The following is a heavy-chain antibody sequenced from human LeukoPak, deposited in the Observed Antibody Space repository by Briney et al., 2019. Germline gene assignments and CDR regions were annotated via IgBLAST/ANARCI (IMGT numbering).Heavy chain of an antibody. J-gene: IGHJ4*02. CDR2: ISSSGTTI. Sequence: LSLTCAVYGGSFSGYYWSWIRQAPGKGLEWVSYISSSGTTIYYADSVKGRFTISRDNSKNTLYLETNTLRVDDTAMYYCARDLGVGVPFGSGSLHYWGQGTLVAVSS. V-gene: IGHV3-11*04. CDR1: GGSFSGYY. CDR3: ARDLGVGVPFGSGSLHY. D-gene: IGHD3-10*01.